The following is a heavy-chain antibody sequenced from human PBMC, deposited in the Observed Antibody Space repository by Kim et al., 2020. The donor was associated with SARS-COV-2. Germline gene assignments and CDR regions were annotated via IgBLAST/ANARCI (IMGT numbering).Heavy chain of an antibody. CDR1: GGTFSSYA. J-gene: IGHJ4*02. CDR3: ARDQAAITMVRGVNPSGYFDY. V-gene: IGHV1-69*13. CDR2: IIPIFGTA. D-gene: IGHD3-10*01. Sequence: SVKVSCKASGGTFSSYAISWVRQAPGQGLEWMGGIIPIFGTANYAQKFQGRVTITADESTSTAYMELSSLRSEDTAVYYCARDQAAITMVRGVNPSGYFDYWGQGTLVTVSS.